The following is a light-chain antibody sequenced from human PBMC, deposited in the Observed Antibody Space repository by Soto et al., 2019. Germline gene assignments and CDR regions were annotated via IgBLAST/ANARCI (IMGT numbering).Light chain of an antibody. CDR2: GAS. V-gene: IGKV3-15*01. CDR3: QQYDKLWT. CDR1: QSVSSN. J-gene: IGKJ1*01. Sequence: EIGMTQSPGTLYVSPGERATLSCRASQSVSSNLAWYQQKPGQAPRVLIYGASNRGTGIPVRFSGGGSGTEFTLTISSLQSEDFAIYYCQQYDKLWTFGQGTKV.